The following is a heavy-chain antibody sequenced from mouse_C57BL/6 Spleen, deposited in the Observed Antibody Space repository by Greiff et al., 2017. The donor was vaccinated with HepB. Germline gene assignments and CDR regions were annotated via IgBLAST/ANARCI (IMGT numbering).Heavy chain of an antibody. Sequence: VHVKQSGAELVKPGASVKLSCTASGFNIKDYYMHWVKQRTEQGLEWIGRIDPEDGETKYAPKFQGKATITADTSSNTAYLQLSSLTSEDTAVYYCAKVYYGVEGFAYWGQGTLVTVSA. J-gene: IGHJ3*01. V-gene: IGHV14-2*01. CDR3: AKVYYGVEGFAY. CDR2: IDPEDGET. D-gene: IGHD1-2*01. CDR1: GFNIKDYY.